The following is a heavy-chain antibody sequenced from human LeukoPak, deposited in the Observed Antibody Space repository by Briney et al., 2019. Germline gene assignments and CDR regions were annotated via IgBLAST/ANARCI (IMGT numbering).Heavy chain of an antibody. Sequence: GGSLRLTCAASGFSFSSYAMHWVREAPGKVLEYVSAISSNGDSTYFANSVKGRFTIFRDNSKNTLYLQMGSLRAEDMAVYYCASLVGYDSSGYYPKTMYYFDSWGQGTLVTVSS. CDR3: ASLVGYDSSGYYPKTMYYFDS. D-gene: IGHD3-22*01. V-gene: IGHV3-64*01. CDR1: GFSFSSYA. J-gene: IGHJ4*02. CDR2: ISSNGDST.